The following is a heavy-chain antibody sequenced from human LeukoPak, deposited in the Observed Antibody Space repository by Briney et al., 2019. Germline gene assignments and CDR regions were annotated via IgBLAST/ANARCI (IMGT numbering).Heavy chain of an antibody. CDR1: GGSISSSNW. J-gene: IGHJ2*01. CDR2: IYHSGST. V-gene: IGHV4-4*02. CDR3: ARHGAAAAYWYFDL. D-gene: IGHD6-13*01. Sequence: SETLSLTCAVSGGSISSSNWWSWVRQPPGKGLEWIGEIYHSGSTNYNPSLKSRVTISVDTSKNQFSLKLSSVTAADTAVYYCARHGAAAAYWYFDLWGRGTLVTVSS.